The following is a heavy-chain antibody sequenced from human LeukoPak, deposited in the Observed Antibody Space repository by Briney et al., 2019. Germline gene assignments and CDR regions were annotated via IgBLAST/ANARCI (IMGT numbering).Heavy chain of an antibody. CDR3: ARENGAATTIDY. CDR1: GGSISSGGYY. D-gene: IGHD5-12*01. V-gene: IGHV4-30-2*01. CDR2: IYHSGST. J-gene: IGHJ4*02. Sequence: SQTLSLTCTVSGGSISSGGYYWSWIRQPPGKGLEWIGYIYHSGSTYYNPSLKSRVTISVDTSKNQFSLKLSSVTAADTAVYYCARENGAATTIDYWGQGTLVTVSS.